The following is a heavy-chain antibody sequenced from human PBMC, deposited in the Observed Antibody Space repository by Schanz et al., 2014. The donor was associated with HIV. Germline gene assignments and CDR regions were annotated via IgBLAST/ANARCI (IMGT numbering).Heavy chain of an antibody. CDR3: ANEEVPNDY. Sequence: VQLFESGGGLVQPGESLRLSCAVSGFRFSSHAMTSVRQAPGKGLEEVSGIRISGETTYYADSVKGRFTISRDNSKNTLYLQMNSLRVEDTAVYYCANEEVPNDYWGQGTLVTVSS. CDR1: GFRFSSHA. J-gene: IGHJ4*02. CDR2: IRISGETT. V-gene: IGHV3-23*01.